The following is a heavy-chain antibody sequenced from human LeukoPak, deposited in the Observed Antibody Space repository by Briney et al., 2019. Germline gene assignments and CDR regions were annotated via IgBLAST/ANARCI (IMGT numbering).Heavy chain of an antibody. D-gene: IGHD3-22*01. CDR3: ARVQGYYYDSSGYYHFVFPFDY. Sequence: ASVKVSCKASGYTFTSYGISWVRQAPGQGLEWMGWISAYNGNTNYAQKLQGRVTMTTDTSTSTAYVELRSLRSDDTAVYYCARVQGYYYDSSGYYHFVFPFDYRGQGTLVTVSS. CDR2: ISAYNGNT. CDR1: GYTFTSYG. J-gene: IGHJ4*02. V-gene: IGHV1-18*01.